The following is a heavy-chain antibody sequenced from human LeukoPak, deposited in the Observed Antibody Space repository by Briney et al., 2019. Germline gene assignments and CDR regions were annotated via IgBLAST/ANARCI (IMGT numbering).Heavy chain of an antibody. CDR3: ARELRSFGNWRDAFDT. V-gene: IGHV3-74*01. D-gene: IGHD1-20*01. CDR1: GFIFTSYW. J-gene: IGHJ3*02. CDR2: ISGDGRST. Sequence: PGGSLRLSCEASGFIFTSYWMHWVRQAPGKGLAWVSRISGDGRSTVYADSVKGRFTISRDNAKNTLYLQMNSLRAEDTALYYCARELRSFGNWRDAFDTWGQGTRVTVSS.